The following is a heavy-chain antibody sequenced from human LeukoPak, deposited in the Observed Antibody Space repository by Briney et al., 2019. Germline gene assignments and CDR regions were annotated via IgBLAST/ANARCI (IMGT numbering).Heavy chain of an antibody. CDR2: IKQDGSEK. CDR3: ARPSGSVAFDI. D-gene: IGHD1-14*01. V-gene: IGHV3-7*01. J-gene: IGHJ3*02. CDR1: GFTFGSYW. Sequence: PEGSLRLSXAASGFTFGSYWMSWVRQAPGKGLEWVANIKQDGSEKYYVDSVKGRFTISRDNAKNSLYLQMNSLRAEDTAVYYCARPSGSVAFDIWGQGTVVTVSS.